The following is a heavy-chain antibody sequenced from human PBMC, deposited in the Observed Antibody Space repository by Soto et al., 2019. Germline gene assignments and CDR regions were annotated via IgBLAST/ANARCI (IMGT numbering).Heavy chain of an antibody. D-gene: IGHD2-8*01. CDR1: GYTLTELS. J-gene: IGHJ4*02. CDR3: ATDVRTNGALGGAVFDY. Sequence: GASVKVSCKVSGYTLTELSMHWVRQAPGKGLEWMGGFDPEDGETIYAQKLQGRVTMTEDTSTDTAYMELSSLISEDTAVYYCATDVRTNGALGGAVFDYWGQGTLVTVSS. CDR2: FDPEDGET. V-gene: IGHV1-24*01.